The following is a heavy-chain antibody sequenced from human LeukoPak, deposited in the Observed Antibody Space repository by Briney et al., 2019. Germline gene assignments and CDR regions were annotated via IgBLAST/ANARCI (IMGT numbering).Heavy chain of an antibody. D-gene: IGHD2-15*01. CDR1: GYTFTNYA. J-gene: IGHJ6*02. V-gene: IGHV1-3*01. Sequence: ASVKVSRKGSGYTFTNYAVRWVRQAPGQRLEWLGWINPGNGDTKYSQNFQGRVTVTSDTSAATAYVELNSLTSEDAAVYYCARERWHCRVNCYSVYYYALDVWGQGTTVTVSS. CDR2: INPGNGDT. CDR3: ARERWHCRVNCYSVYYYALDV.